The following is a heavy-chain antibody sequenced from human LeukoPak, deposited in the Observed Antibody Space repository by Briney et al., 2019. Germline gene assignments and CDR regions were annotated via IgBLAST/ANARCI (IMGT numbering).Heavy chain of an antibody. Sequence: ASAKVSCKVSGYTLTELSMHWVRQAPGKGLEWMGGFDPEDGETIYAQKFQGRVTMTEDTSTDTAYMELSSLRSEDTAVYYCATDLATVVTVTNYWGQGTLVTVSS. D-gene: IGHD4-23*01. J-gene: IGHJ4*02. CDR3: ATDLATVVTVTNY. CDR1: GYTLTELS. V-gene: IGHV1-24*01. CDR2: FDPEDGET.